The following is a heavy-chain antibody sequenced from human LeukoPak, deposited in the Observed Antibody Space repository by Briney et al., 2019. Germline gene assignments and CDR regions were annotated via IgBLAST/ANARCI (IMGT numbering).Heavy chain of an antibody. V-gene: IGHV4-61*02. J-gene: IGHJ4*02. CDR2: IFTSGST. CDR3: ARHHYASGTHTPYYFDF. CDR1: GGSISSGNYY. D-gene: IGHD3-10*01. Sequence: SETLSLTCTVSGGSISSGNYYWYWIRQLAGKGLEWIGRIFTSGSTNYNPSLKSRVTMSVDTSKSQFSLKLSSVTAADTALYYCARHHYASGTHTPYYFDFWGQGTLVTVSS.